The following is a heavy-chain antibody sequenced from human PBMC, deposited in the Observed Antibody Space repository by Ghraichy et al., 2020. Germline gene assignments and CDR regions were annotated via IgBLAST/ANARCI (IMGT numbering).Heavy chain of an antibody. V-gene: IGHV3-74*01. CDR2: INSDGSST. CDR3: ARVRFPTNNYFGSGSAYYYMDV. J-gene: IGHJ6*03. CDR1: GFTFSSYC. D-gene: IGHD3-10*01. Sequence: GESLNISCAASGFTFSSYCMHWVRQAPGKGLVWVSRINSDGSSTSYADSVKGRFTISRDNAKNTLYLQMNSLRAEDTAVYYCARVRFPTNNYFGSGSAYYYMDVWGQGTTVTVSS.